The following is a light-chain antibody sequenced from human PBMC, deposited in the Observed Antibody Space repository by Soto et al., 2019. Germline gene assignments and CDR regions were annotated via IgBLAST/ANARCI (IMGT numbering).Light chain of an antibody. V-gene: IGKV1-6*01. CDR2: GAS. CDR3: LQNHNYPRT. CDR1: QDISDD. Sequence: AIQMTQSPSSLSASVGDRVTITCRASQDISDDVGWYQQTPGKAPKLLISGASRLQSGVPSRFSGSGFGAAFTLTITSLRPEDSATYYCLQNHNYPRTFGQGTKVEI. J-gene: IGKJ1*01.